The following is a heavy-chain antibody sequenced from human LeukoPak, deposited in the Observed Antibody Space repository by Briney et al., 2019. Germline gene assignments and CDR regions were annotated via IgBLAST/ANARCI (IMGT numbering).Heavy chain of an antibody. CDR3: ATSMAPNYFYYYYMDV. J-gene: IGHJ6*03. CDR1: GGSISSYY. D-gene: IGHD2/OR15-2a*01. CDR2: IYYSGST. Sequence: PSETLSLTCTVSGGSISSYYWSWIRQPPGKGLEWIGYIYYSGSTNYNPSLKSRVTISVDTSKNQFSLKLSSVTAADTAVYYCATSMAPNYFYYYYMDVWGKGTTVTVSS. V-gene: IGHV4-59*01.